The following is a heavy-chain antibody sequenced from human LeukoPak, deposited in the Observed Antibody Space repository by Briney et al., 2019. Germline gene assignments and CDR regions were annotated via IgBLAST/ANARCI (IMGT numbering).Heavy chain of an antibody. CDR1: GDSISTSNSY. J-gene: IGHJ4*02. CDR2: IYYSGNT. V-gene: IGHV4-39*01. D-gene: IGHD3-3*01. Sequence: SETLSLTCAVSGDSISTSNSYWGWIRRPPGKGLEWVGSIYYSGNTYYNPSLKSRVTISVGTSKNQFSLKLTSVTAADTAVYYCARQTGVGLFILPGGQGTLVTVSS. CDR3: ARQTGVGLFILP.